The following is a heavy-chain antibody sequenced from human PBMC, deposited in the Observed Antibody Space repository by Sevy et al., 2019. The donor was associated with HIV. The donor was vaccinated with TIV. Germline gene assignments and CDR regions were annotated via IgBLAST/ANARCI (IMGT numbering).Heavy chain of an antibody. J-gene: IGHJ4*02. D-gene: IGHD1-26*01. CDR3: AKLGIYTGTSNGTEY. CDR1: GFNFGTYG. V-gene: IGHV3-23*01. CDR2: ISNSGGDT. Sequence: GGSLRLSCPASGFNFGTYGMSWVRQAPGKGLEWVSVISNSGGDTHYADSVKGRFTISRDNSKDTLYLQMNSLRPEDTAVYYCAKLGIYTGTSNGTEYWGQGTLVTVSS.